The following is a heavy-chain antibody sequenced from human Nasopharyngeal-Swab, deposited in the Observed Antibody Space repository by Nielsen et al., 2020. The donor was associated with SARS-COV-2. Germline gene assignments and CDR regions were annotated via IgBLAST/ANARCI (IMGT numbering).Heavy chain of an antibody. V-gene: IGHV3-15*01. D-gene: IGHD4-17*01. Sequence: GESLKISCAASGFTFSNAWMSWVRQAPGKGLEWVGRTKSKTDGGTTDYAAPVKGRFTISRDDSKNTLYLQMNSLKTEDTAVYYCTTEAVTTVKGAFDYWGQGTLVTVSS. CDR2: TKSKTDGGTT. CDR3: TTEAVTTVKGAFDY. J-gene: IGHJ4*02. CDR1: GFTFSNAW.